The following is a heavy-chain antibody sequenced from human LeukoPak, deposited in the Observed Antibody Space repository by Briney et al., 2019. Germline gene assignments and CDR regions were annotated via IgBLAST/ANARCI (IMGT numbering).Heavy chain of an antibody. CDR2: IYYSGST. Sequence: SETLSLTCTVSGGSINSYYWSWIRQPPGKGLEWIGYIYYSGSTNYNPSLKSRVTISVDTSKNQFSLRLSSVTAADTAVYYCARDKRDGYTPGFDYWGQGTLVTVSS. D-gene: IGHD5-24*01. CDR1: GGSINSYY. CDR3: ARDKRDGYTPGFDY. J-gene: IGHJ4*02. V-gene: IGHV4-59*01.